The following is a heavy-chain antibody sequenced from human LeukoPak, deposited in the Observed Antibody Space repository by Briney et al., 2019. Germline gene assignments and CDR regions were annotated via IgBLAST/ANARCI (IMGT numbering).Heavy chain of an antibody. V-gene: IGHV3-21*01. D-gene: IGHD3-9*01. J-gene: IGHJ4*02. CDR1: GFTFSSYS. CDR3: ARDRGILTGTYFDY. CDR2: ISSSSSYI. Sequence: PGGSLRLSCAASGFTFSSYSMNWVRQAPGKGLEWVSSISSSSSYIYYADSVKGRFTISRDNAKNSLYLQMNSLRAEDTAVYYCARDRGILTGTYFDYWGQGTLVTVSS.